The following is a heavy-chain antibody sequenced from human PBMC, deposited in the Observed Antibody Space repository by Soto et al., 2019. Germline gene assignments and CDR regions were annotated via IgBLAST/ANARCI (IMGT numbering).Heavy chain of an antibody. Sequence: PSETLSLTCAVSGGSISSGGYYWSWIRQHPGKGLEWIGYIYYSGSTYYNPSLTSRVTISVETSKNQFSMKMTSVTAADTAVYYCAKSHYDSTGFAVDPWGQGTLVTVSS. D-gene: IGHD3-22*01. CDR1: GGSISSGGYY. V-gene: IGHV4-31*11. CDR3: AKSHYDSTGFAVDP. J-gene: IGHJ5*02. CDR2: IYYSGST.